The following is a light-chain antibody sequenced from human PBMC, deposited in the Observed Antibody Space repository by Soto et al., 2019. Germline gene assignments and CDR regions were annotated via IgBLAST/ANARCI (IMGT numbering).Light chain of an antibody. CDR3: QQTHDLPRT. Sequence: IQMTQSPSSLSASAVDRVTITFRASQYIGTSLAWYQQRPGEAPKLRIYGAYRLHVGVPSRFTASGSGTDFTLTITSLQPEDFGIYFCQQTHDLPRTFGLGTKVDIK. V-gene: IGKV1-12*01. CDR1: QYIGTS. CDR2: GAY. J-gene: IGKJ1*01.